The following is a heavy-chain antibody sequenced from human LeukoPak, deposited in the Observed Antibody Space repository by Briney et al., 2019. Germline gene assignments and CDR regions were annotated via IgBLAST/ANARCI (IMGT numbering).Heavy chain of an antibody. CDR3: AKGSGTVNPADLDY. Sequence: GGSLRLSCAASGFTFDDYAMHWVRQAPGKGLEWVSGISWNSGSIGYADSVKGRFTISRDNSKNTLYLQMNSLRAEDTAVYYCAKGSGTVNPADLDYWGQGTLVTVFS. CDR2: ISWNSGSI. D-gene: IGHD4-17*01. J-gene: IGHJ4*02. V-gene: IGHV3-9*01. CDR1: GFTFDDYA.